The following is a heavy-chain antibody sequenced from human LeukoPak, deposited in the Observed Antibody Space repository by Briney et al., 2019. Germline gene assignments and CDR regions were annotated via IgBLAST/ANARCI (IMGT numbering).Heavy chain of an antibody. V-gene: IGHV4-39*07. Sequence: SETLSLTCTVSGGSISSSSYYWGWIRQPPGKWLEWIGSIYYSGSTYYNPSLKSRVTISVDMSKNQFSLKLSSVTAADTAVYYCAREAGAGEEYYFDYWGQGTLVTVSS. J-gene: IGHJ4*02. CDR3: AREAGAGEEYYFDY. D-gene: IGHD3-10*01. CDR1: GGSISSSSYY. CDR2: IYYSGST.